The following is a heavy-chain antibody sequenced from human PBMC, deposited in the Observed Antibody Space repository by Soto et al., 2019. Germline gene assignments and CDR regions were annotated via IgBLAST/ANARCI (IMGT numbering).Heavy chain of an antibody. CDR1: GGSFSGYY. CDR2: INHSGST. V-gene: IGHV4-34*01. Sequence: PSETLSLTCAVYGGSFSGYYWSWIRQPPGKGLEWIGEINHSGSTNCNPSLKSRVTISVDTSKNQFSLKLSSVTAADTAVYYCARPYGSGYYNWFDPWGQGTLVTVS. D-gene: IGHD3-22*01. CDR3: ARPYGSGYYNWFDP. J-gene: IGHJ5*02.